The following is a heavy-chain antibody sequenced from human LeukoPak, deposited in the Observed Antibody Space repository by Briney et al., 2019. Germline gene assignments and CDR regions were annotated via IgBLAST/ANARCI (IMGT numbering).Heavy chain of an antibody. CDR3: AKVGTGDLFRALDY. CDR2: ISDGGGTA. CDR1: GFTFSSYA. J-gene: IGHJ4*03. Sequence: GGSLRLSCAASGFTFSSYAMSWVRQAPGKGLEWVSAISDGGGTAYYADSVQGRFTISRDYSKNTLFLQMNSLRADDTAVYYCAKVGTGDLFRALDYWGQGTTVTVSS. D-gene: IGHD1-14*01. V-gene: IGHV3-23*01.